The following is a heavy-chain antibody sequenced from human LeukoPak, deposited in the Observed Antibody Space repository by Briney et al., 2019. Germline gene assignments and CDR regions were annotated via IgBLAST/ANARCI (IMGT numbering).Heavy chain of an antibody. V-gene: IGHV4-59*08. J-gene: IGHJ3*02. D-gene: IGHD4-17*01. CDR1: GGSISSYY. CDR3: ATSTTTPDAFDI. Sequence: PSETLSLTCTVSGGSISSYYWSWIRQPPGKGLEWIGYIYYSGSTNYNPSLKSRVTISVDTSKNQFSLKLSSVTAADTAVYYCATSTTTPDAFDIWGQGTMVTVSS. CDR2: IYYSGST.